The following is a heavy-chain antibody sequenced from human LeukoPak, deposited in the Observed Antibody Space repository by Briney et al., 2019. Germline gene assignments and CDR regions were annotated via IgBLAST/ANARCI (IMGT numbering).Heavy chain of an antibody. D-gene: IGHD6-19*01. Sequence: SQTLSLTCAISGDSVSINSAAWNWIRQSPSRGLEWLGRTYQRSKWYNDYAVSAKSRITINPDISKNQFSLQLNSVIPEDTAVYYCARSPSPYSSGWYFDYWGQGTLVTVSS. CDR2: TYQRSKWYN. V-gene: IGHV6-1*01. J-gene: IGHJ4*02. CDR1: GDSVSINSAA. CDR3: ARSPSPYSSGWYFDY.